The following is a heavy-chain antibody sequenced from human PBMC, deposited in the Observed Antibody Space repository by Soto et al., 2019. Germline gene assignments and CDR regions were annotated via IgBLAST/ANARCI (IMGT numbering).Heavy chain of an antibody. V-gene: IGHV1-18*01. Sequence: QVQLVQSGAEVKKPGASVKVSCKTSGYTFTNYGITWVRQAPGQGPEWMGWISGYNGNTNYAQKLQGRVTMTTDTSTSTAYMELRSLRSDDTAVYYCARGGSSWSAEYYQHWGQGTLVIVSS. J-gene: IGHJ1*01. CDR1: GYTFTNYG. CDR2: ISGYNGNT. CDR3: ARGGSSWSAEYYQH. D-gene: IGHD6-13*01.